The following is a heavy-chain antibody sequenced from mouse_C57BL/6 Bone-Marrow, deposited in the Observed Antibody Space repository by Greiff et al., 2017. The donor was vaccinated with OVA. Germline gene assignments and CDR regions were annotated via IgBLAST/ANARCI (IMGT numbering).Heavy chain of an antibody. Sequence: EVQLQQSGTVLARPGASVKMSCKTSGYTFTSYWMHWVKQRPGQGLEWIGAIYPGNSDTSYNQKFKGKAKLTAVTSASTAYMELSSLTNEDSAVYYCTKDYGSSIYYAMDYWGQGTSVTVSS. D-gene: IGHD1-1*01. CDR3: TKDYGSSIYYAMDY. CDR2: IYPGNSDT. J-gene: IGHJ4*01. V-gene: IGHV1-5*01. CDR1: GYTFTSYW.